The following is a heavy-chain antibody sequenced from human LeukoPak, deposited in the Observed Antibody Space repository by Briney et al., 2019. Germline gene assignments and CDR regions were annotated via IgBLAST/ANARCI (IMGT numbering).Heavy chain of an antibody. J-gene: IGHJ5*02. CDR2: INPNSGGT. CDR1: GYTFTDSY. CDR3: ARDLDYDIGSAS. Sequence: ASVKVSCKASGYTFTDSYMHWVRQAPGQGLEWMGWINPNSGGTNYVQKFQGRVTMTRDTSISTAYMELSSLRSDDTAVYYCARDLDYDIGSASWGQGTLVTVSS. V-gene: IGHV1-2*02. D-gene: IGHD5/OR15-5a*01.